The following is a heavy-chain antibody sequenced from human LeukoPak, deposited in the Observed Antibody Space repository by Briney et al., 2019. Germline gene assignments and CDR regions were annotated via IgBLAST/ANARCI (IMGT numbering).Heavy chain of an antibody. CDR1: GFTFSTYS. V-gene: IGHV3-21*04. CDR3: ARNYGGNWGPIRNWFDP. D-gene: IGHD4-23*01. CDR2: ISSSSSYI. Sequence: GGSLRLSCAASGFTFSTYSMNWVRQAPGKGLEWVSSISSSSSYIYYADSVQGRFTISRDNAKNSLYLQMNSLRAEDTAVYYCARNYGGNWGPIRNWFDPWGQGTLVTVSS. J-gene: IGHJ5*02.